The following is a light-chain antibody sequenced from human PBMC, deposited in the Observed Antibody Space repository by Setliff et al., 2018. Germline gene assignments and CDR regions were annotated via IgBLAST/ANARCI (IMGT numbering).Light chain of an antibody. CDR3: SSYTRSSTYV. CDR1: SSDIGGDNY. CDR2: DAS. J-gene: IGLJ1*01. V-gene: IGLV2-14*03. Sequence: QSALTQPASISGSLGQSITISCTGTSSDIGGDNYVSWHQQLPGKAPQLIIYDASSRPSGVSHRFSGSKSGYTASLTISGLQAGDEADYYCSSYTRSSTYVFGGGTKVTVL.